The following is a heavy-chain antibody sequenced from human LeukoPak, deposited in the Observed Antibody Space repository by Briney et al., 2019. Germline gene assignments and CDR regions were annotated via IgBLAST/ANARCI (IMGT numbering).Heavy chain of an antibody. Sequence: GGSLRLSCAASGFTFSTYGMNWVRQAPGKGLEWVSSISSSSRYIYYADSLKGRFTISRDNAKNSLYLQMDSLRAEDTALYYCAKDTGRPTDAITMEDNAFDIWGQGTMVTVSS. CDR3: AKDTGRPTDAITMEDNAFDI. CDR2: ISSSSRYI. CDR1: GFTFSTYG. J-gene: IGHJ3*02. V-gene: IGHV3-21*04. D-gene: IGHD3-3*01.